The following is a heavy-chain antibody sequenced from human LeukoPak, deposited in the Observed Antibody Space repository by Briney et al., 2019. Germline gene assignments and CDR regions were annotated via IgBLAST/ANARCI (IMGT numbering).Heavy chain of an antibody. J-gene: IGHJ5*02. CDR2: INHSGST. Sequence: SETLSLTCVVYGGSFSGYYWSWIRQPPGKGLEWIGEINHSGSTNYNPSLKSRVTISVDTSKNQFSLKLSSVTAADTAVYYCARGLYSSGWYNWLDPRGQGTLVTVSS. CDR3: ARGLYSSGWYNWLDP. V-gene: IGHV4-34*01. D-gene: IGHD6-19*01. CDR1: GGSFSGYY.